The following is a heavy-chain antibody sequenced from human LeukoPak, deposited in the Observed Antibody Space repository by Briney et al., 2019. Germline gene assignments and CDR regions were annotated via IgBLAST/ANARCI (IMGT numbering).Heavy chain of an antibody. CDR3: ATGYCSGGSCYSFDY. V-gene: IGHV5-10-1*01. Sequence: GESLKISCKGSGYSFTSYWISWVRQMPGKGLEWMGRIDPSDSYTNYSPSFQGHVTISADKSISTAYLQWSSLKASDTAMYYYATGYCSGGSCYSFDYWGQGTLVTVSS. J-gene: IGHJ4*02. CDR2: IDPSDSYT. CDR1: GYSFTSYW. D-gene: IGHD2-15*01.